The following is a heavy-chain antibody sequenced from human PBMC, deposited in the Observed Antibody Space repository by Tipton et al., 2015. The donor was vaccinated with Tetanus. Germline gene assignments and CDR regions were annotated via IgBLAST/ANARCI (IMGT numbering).Heavy chain of an antibody. CDR1: GDSITSDNW. CDR2: IYHSGAT. CDR3: STRVRGPAAF. D-gene: IGHD3-3*01. J-gene: IGHJ4*02. V-gene: IGHV4-4*02. Sequence: TLSLTCTVSGDSITSDNWWSWVRQSPGRGLEWIVEIYHSGATNYNSALKSRVAISISKSMNQLYLQRNSVTAAAPAFYYCSTRVRGPAAFWGQGILVTVSS.